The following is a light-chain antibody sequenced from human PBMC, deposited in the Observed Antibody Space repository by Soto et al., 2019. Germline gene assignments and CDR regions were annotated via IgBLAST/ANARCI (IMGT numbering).Light chain of an antibody. CDR1: QGISNF. J-gene: IGKJ1*01. CDR3: QKYNSAPWT. CDR2: AAS. V-gene: IGKV1-27*01. Sequence: DIQMTQSPSSLSASVGDRVTITCRASQGISNFLAWYQQKPGKVPKLLIYAASTLRSGVPSRFSGSGSGTDFTLTISSLQPEDVVTYYCQKYNSAPWTFGQGTKVEIK.